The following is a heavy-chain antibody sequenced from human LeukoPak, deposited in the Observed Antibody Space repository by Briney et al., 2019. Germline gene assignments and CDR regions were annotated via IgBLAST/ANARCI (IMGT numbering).Heavy chain of an antibody. D-gene: IGHD3-10*01. Sequence: ASVKVSCKASGYSFSSYYMHWVRQAPGQGLEWMGWISAYSGDTNSAQKLQGRVTMTTDTSTSAAYMELRSLRSDDTAVYYCARGGSGSQAFDYWGQGTLVTVSS. J-gene: IGHJ4*02. CDR2: ISAYSGDT. CDR1: GYSFSSYY. V-gene: IGHV1-18*04. CDR3: ARGGSGSQAFDY.